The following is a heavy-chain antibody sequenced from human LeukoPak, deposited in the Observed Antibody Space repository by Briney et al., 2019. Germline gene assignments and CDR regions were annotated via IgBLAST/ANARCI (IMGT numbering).Heavy chain of an antibody. J-gene: IGHJ1*01. CDR3: AKDPGSYYNEYFHH. CDR1: GFTFSSSA. CDR2: ISGSGGST. V-gene: IGHV3-23*01. D-gene: IGHD3-10*01. Sequence: GGSLRLSCAASGFTFSSSAMSWVRQAPGKGLEWVSAISGSGGSTYYADSVKGRSTISRDNSKNTLYLQMSSLRAEDTAVYYCAKDPGSYYNEYFHHWGQGTLVTVSS.